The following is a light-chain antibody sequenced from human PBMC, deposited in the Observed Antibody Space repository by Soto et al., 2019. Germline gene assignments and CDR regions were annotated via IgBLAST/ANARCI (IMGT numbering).Light chain of an antibody. V-gene: IGKV1-5*01. CDR3: QQYNSYSGYT. CDR2: DAS. CDR1: QSISSW. J-gene: IGKJ2*01. Sequence: DIQMTQSPSTLSASVGDRVTITCRASQSISSWLAWYQQKPGKAPKLLIYDASSLESGVPSRFSGSGSGTEFTLTISRLQPDDFANYYCQQYNSYSGYTFGQGTKLEIK.